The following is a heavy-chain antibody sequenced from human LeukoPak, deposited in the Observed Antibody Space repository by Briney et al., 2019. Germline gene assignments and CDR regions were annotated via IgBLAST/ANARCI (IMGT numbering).Heavy chain of an antibody. Sequence: SETLSLTCAVSGGSISSGGYSWSWIRQPPGKGLEWIGYIYHSGSTYYNPSLKSRVTISVDRSKNQFSLKLSSVTAADTAVNYCASAKSIVATTYYFDYWGQGTLVTVSS. D-gene: IGHD5-12*01. CDR2: IYHSGST. V-gene: IGHV4-30-2*01. CDR1: GGSISSGGYS. J-gene: IGHJ4*02. CDR3: ASAKSIVATTYYFDY.